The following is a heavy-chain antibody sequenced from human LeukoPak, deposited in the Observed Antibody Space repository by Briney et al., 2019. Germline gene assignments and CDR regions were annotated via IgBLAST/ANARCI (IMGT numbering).Heavy chain of an antibody. V-gene: IGHV3-23*01. D-gene: IGHD6-13*01. CDR2: ITSSGDST. CDR1: GFTFSSYA. CDR3: AKGSAGYSSTWDRYFDY. Sequence: GGSLILSCAASGFTFSSYAMSWVRQAPGKGLAWVSTITSSGDSTSYADSVRGRFTISRDNSNNTLYLQMNTLRAEATAVYYCAKGSAGYSSTWDRYFDYWGQGTLVTVSS. J-gene: IGHJ4*02.